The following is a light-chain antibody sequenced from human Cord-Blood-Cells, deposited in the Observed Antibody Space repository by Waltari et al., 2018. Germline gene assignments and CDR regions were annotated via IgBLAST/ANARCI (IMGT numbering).Light chain of an antibody. CDR2: WAS. Sequence: DIVMTKSPDSLAVSLGERATINSKSSQSVLNSSNNKNNLAWYQQKPAQPPKMLIYWASTRESGVPDRFSGSGYGTDFTLTISSLQAEDVAVYYCQQYSSTPLTFGGGTKVEIK. CDR1: QSVLNSSNNKNN. J-gene: IGKJ4*01. CDR3: QQYSSTPLT. V-gene: IGKV4-1*01.